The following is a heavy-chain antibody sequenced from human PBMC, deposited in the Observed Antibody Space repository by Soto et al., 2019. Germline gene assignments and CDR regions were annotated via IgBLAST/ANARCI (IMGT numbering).Heavy chain of an antibody. CDR3: ARGLVVVSATYWYFDL. Sequence: QVQLVQSGAEVKKPGASVKVSCKASGYTFTSYDINLVRQAAGQGLAWIGWMNPNSGKAVYAQKFQGRVTMAGNSSICTAYMELSSLRSDDTAVYVCARGLVVVSATYWYFDLWGRGTLVTVSS. CDR1: GYTFTSYD. CDR2: MNPNSGKA. V-gene: IGHV1-8*01. D-gene: IGHD2-15*01. J-gene: IGHJ2*01.